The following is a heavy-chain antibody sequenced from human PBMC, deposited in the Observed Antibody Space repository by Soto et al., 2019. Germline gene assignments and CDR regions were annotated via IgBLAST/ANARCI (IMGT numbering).Heavy chain of an antibody. D-gene: IGHD2-15*01. Sequence: LQLQESGPGLVKPSETLSVTCSVSGGSISSSGYYWGWIRQPPGKGLEWIGSIYYSGSTYDIPSLKSRVTISVDTSKNQFSLRLSSVTAADTAVYYCARHRYCSGGSCYHYDNWFDPWGQGTLVTVSS. V-gene: IGHV4-39*01. J-gene: IGHJ5*02. CDR3: ARHRYCSGGSCYHYDNWFDP. CDR1: GGSISSSGYY. CDR2: IYYSGST.